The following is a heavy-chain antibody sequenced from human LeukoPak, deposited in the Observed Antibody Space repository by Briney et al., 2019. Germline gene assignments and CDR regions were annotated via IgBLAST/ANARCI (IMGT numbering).Heavy chain of an antibody. CDR3: ARPYYYDSSGYYPYY. CDR1: GFTFSSYS. CDR2: ISSSSSTI. Sequence: GGSLRLSCAASGFTFSSYSMNWVRQVPGKGLEWVSYISSSSSTIYYADSVKGRFTISRDNAKNSLYLQMNSLRAEDTAVYYCARPYYYDSSGYYPYYWGQGTLVTVSS. J-gene: IGHJ4*02. V-gene: IGHV3-48*04. D-gene: IGHD3-22*01.